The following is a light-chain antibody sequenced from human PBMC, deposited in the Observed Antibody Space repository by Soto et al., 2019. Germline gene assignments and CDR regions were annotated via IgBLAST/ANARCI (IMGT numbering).Light chain of an antibody. CDR1: SSDVGGYNL. J-gene: IGLJ2*01. V-gene: IGLV2-23*01. Sequence: QSALTQPASVSGSPGQSITISCTGTSSDVGGYNLVSWYQQHPGKAPKLMIYEGSKRPSGVSNRFSGSKSGNTASLTISGLQAEYEADYYCCSYAGSSFVVFGGGTTLTVL. CDR2: EGS. CDR3: CSYAGSSFVV.